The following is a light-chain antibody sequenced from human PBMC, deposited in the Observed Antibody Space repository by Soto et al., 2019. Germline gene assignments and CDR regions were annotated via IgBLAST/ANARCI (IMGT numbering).Light chain of an antibody. Sequence: QSALTQPLSVSGSPGQSVTISCAGTSSDVGNYIYVSWYQQYPGKAPKLMIYDVSRRPSGVPDRFSGSKSGNTASLTISGLQTEDEADYYCCSYAGSYSVIFGGGTQLTVL. CDR3: CSYAGSYSVI. CDR1: SSDVGNYIY. J-gene: IGLJ2*01. CDR2: DVS. V-gene: IGLV2-11*01.